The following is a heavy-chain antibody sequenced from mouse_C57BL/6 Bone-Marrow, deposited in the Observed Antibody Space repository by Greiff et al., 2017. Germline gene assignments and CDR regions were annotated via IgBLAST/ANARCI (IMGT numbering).Heavy chain of an antibody. CDR1: GFTFSSYA. V-gene: IGHV5-4*01. CDR3: AREDPFAY. Sequence: EVQVVESGGGLVKPGGSLKLSCAASGFTFSSYAMSWVRQTPEKRLEWVATISDGGSYTYYPDNVKGRFTISRDNAKNNLYLQMSHLKSEDTAMYYCAREDPFAYWGQGTLVTVSA. CDR2: ISDGGSYT. J-gene: IGHJ3*01.